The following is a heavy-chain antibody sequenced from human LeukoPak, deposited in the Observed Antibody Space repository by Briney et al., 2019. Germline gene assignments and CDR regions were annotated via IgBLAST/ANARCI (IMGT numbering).Heavy chain of an antibody. CDR2: INHSGST. J-gene: IGHJ4*02. V-gene: IGHV4-34*01. CDR3: ARGRMARGEIDY. D-gene: IGHD3-10*01. Sequence: SETLSLTCAVYGGSFSGYYWSWIRQPPGKGLEWIGEINHSGSTNYNPSLKSRVTISVDTSKNQFSLKLSSVTAADTAVYYCARGRMARGEIDYWGQGTRVTVSS. CDR1: GGSFSGYY.